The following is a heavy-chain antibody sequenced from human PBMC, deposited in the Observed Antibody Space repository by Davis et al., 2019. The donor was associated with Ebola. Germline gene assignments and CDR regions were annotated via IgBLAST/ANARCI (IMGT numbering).Heavy chain of an antibody. Sequence: GESLKIPCAASGFTFSSYGMHWVRQAPGKGLEWVAVISYDGSNKYYADSVKGRFTISRDNSKNTLYLQMNSLRAEDTAVYYCAKDYSDFLYYYGMDVWGQGTTVTVSS. D-gene: IGHD3-9*01. CDR3: AKDYSDFLYYYGMDV. J-gene: IGHJ6*02. CDR1: GFTFSSYG. CDR2: ISYDGSNK. V-gene: IGHV3-30*18.